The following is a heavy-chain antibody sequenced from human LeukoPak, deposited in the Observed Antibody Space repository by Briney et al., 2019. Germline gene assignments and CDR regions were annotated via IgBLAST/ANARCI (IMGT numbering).Heavy chain of an antibody. Sequence: ASVKVSCKASGGTFSSYAINWVRPAPGQGLEWMGWINPNSGGTNYAQKFQGRVTMTRDTSISTAYMELSRLRSDDTAVYYCARGRRYSSSWYFDYWGQGTLVTVSS. CDR3: ARGRRYSSSWYFDY. V-gene: IGHV1-2*02. J-gene: IGHJ4*02. CDR1: GGTFSSYA. D-gene: IGHD6-13*01. CDR2: INPNSGGT.